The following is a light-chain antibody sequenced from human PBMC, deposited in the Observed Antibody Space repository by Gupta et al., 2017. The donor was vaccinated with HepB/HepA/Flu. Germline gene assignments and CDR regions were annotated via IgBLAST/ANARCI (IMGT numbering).Light chain of an antibody. CDR3: QKHGSSPCT. V-gene: IGKV3-20*01. CDR1: QSVSSSY. CDR2: GAA. Sequence: EIVLTHSPGPLSSSPGERATLSCRASQSVSSSYLAWYQQKPGQAPRLLINGAASRATGSPDRCSGSGSGTDFTLTISRREDEDDAGYYCQKHGSSPCTFGPGTKVDIK. J-gene: IGKJ3*01.